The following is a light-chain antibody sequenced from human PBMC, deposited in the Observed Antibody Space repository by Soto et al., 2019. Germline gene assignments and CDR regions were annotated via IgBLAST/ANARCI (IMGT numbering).Light chain of an antibody. Sequence: SYELTQPPSVSVAPGQTATVSCGGNNIGSISVHWYQQKPGQAPVLVVHDDSDRPSGIPERFSGSNSGNTATLTISGVEAGDEADYYCQVWDSSSDHHVFGTGTKVTV. CDR2: DDS. CDR3: QVWDSSSDHHV. CDR1: NIGSIS. J-gene: IGLJ1*01. V-gene: IGLV3-21*02.